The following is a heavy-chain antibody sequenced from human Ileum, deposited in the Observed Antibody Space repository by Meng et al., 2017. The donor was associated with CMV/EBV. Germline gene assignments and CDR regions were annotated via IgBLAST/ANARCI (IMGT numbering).Heavy chain of an antibody. CDR1: GGSINNYY. D-gene: IGHD6-6*01. CDR2: VYYTGRT. Sequence: QVQLRESGPGLVKPSGTLSLTCTVSGGSINNYYWSWIRQPPGKGLEWIGYVYYTGRTEYNPSLKSRISISVDTSKNQFSLKLNSVTTADTAMYYCTRDLGTSSSGVWGQGTLVTVSS. J-gene: IGHJ4*02. V-gene: IGHV4-59*01. CDR3: TRDLGTSSSGV.